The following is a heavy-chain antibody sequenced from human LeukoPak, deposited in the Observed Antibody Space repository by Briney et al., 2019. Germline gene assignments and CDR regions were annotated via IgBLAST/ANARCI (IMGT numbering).Heavy chain of an antibody. D-gene: IGHD2-2*01. CDR3: ASVVPAARAFDI. V-gene: IGHV4-34*01. J-gene: IGHJ3*02. Sequence: SETLSLTCAVYGGSFSGYYWSWIRQPPEKGLEWIGEINHSGSTNYNPSLKSRVTISVDTSKNQFSLKLSSVTAADTAVYYCASVVPAARAFDIWGQGTMVTVSS. CDR2: INHSGST. CDR1: GGSFSGYY.